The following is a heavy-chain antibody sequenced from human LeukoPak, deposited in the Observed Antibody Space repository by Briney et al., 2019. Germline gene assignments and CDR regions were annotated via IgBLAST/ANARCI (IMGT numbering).Heavy chain of an antibody. CDR1: GFTFSSYA. V-gene: IGHV3-23*01. Sequence: PGGSLRLSCAASGFTFSSYAMSWVRQAPGKGLEWVSGISGSGGSTYYADSLKGRFTISRDNSKNTLYLEMNSLRAEDTAVYYCALGREQWLNAFDSWGQGTMVTVSS. J-gene: IGHJ3*02. CDR2: ISGSGGST. CDR3: ALGREQWLNAFDS. D-gene: IGHD6-19*01.